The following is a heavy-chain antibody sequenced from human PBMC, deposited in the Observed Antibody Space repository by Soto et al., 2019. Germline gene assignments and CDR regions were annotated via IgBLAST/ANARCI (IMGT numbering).Heavy chain of an antibody. V-gene: IGHV1-58*01. J-gene: IGHJ6*02. CDR2: IVVGSGNT. CDR1: GFTFTSSA. Sequence: SVKVSCKASGFTFTSSAVQWVRQARGQRLEWIGWIVVGSGNTNYAQKFQERVTITRDMSTSTAYMELSRLRSEDTAVYYCVADRGAAHGDYYYGMDVWGQGTTVTVSS. CDR3: VADRGAAHGDYYYGMDV. D-gene: IGHD6-6*01.